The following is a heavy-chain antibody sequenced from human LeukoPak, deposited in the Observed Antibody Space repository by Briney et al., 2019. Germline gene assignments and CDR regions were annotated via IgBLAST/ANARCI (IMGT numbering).Heavy chain of an antibody. D-gene: IGHD4-17*01. Sequence: SETLSLTCAVSGTSFSSYYWSWIRQPPGKGLEWIGEVNHSGYTNDNPSLKSRVTISVDTSKNQFSLRLRSVTAADTGVYFCARMTTGHDFWGQGALVTVSS. V-gene: IGHV4-34*01. J-gene: IGHJ4*02. CDR1: GTSFSSYY. CDR2: VNHSGYT. CDR3: ARMTTGHDF.